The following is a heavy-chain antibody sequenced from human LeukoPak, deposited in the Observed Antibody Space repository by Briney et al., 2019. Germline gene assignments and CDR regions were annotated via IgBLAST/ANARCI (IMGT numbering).Heavy chain of an antibody. CDR1: GGSISSSSYY. D-gene: IGHD5-18*01. Sequence: TSETLSLTCTVSGGSISSSSYYWGWIRQPPGKGPEWIGSIYYSGSTYYNPSLKSRVTISVDTSKNQFSLKLSSVTAADTAVYYCARQGGYSYGWGQGTLVTVSS. CDR3: ARQGGYSYG. V-gene: IGHV4-39*01. J-gene: IGHJ4*02. CDR2: IYYSGST.